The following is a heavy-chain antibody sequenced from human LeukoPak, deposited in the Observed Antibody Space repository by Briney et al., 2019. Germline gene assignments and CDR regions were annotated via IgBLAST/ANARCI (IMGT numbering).Heavy chain of an antibody. CDR3: ARAESIFGVVITWFDP. D-gene: IGHD3-3*01. CDR2: INHSGST. CDR1: GGSFSGYY. Sequence: PSGTLSLTCAVYGGSFSGYYWSWIRQPPGKGLEWIGEINHSGSTNYNPSLKSRVTISVDTSKNQFSLKLSSVTAADTAVYYCARAESIFGVVITWFDPWGQGTLVTVSS. J-gene: IGHJ5*02. V-gene: IGHV4-34*01.